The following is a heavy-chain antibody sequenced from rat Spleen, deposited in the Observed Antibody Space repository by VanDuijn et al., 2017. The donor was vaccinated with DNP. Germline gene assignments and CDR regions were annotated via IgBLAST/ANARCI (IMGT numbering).Heavy chain of an antibody. Sequence: EVKLVESGGGLVQPGRSLKLSCAGSGFTFSDYYMAWVRQTPTKGLDWVASISSDGSHTYYRDSVKGRFTISRDNAKSTLYLQMDSLRSEDTATYYCTTDHYGSYVYWGQGVMVTVSS. CDR2: ISSDGSHT. CDR1: GFTFSDYY. D-gene: IGHD1-3*01. J-gene: IGHJ2*01. CDR3: TTDHYGSYVY. V-gene: IGHV5-20*01.